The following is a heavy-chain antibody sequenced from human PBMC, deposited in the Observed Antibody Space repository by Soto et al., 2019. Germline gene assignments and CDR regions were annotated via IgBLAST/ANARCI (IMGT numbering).Heavy chain of an antibody. Sequence: EVQLVESGGGLVQPGGSLRLSCEASGFTFSTFWMHWVRQAPGKGLVWVSRINSDGSSTNYADSVKGRVTISRDNAKNTLHLQLDSLGPECTAVYYCARDFEYWGQGTLVTVSS. CDR2: INSDGSST. CDR3: ARDFEY. J-gene: IGHJ4*02. CDR1: GFTFSTFW. V-gene: IGHV3-74*01.